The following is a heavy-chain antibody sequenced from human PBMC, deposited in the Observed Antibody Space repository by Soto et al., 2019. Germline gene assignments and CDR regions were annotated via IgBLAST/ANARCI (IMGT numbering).Heavy chain of an antibody. CDR3: ARVPDLIAAAGTGSPLSP. Sequence: GASVKVSCKASGGTFSSYAISWVRQAPGQGLEWMGGIIPIFGTANYAQKFQGRVTITADESTSTAYMELSSLRSEDTAVYYCARVPDLIAAAGTGSPLSPWGQGTLVTVSS. D-gene: IGHD6-13*01. J-gene: IGHJ5*02. CDR2: IIPIFGTA. V-gene: IGHV1-69*13. CDR1: GGTFSSYA.